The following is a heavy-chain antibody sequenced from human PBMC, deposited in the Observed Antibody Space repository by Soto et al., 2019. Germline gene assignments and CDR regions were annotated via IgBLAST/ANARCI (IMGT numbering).Heavy chain of an antibody. CDR3: ASVAVPAARGRGYYYGMDV. Sequence: TLSLTCTVSGGSLSSGSYYWSWIRQHPGKGLEWIGYIYYSGSTYYNPSLKSRVTISVDTSKNQFSLKLSSVTAADTAVYYCASVAVPAARGRGYYYGMDVWGQGTTVTVSS. CDR1: GGSLSSGSYY. J-gene: IGHJ6*02. D-gene: IGHD2-2*01. CDR2: IYYSGST. V-gene: IGHV4-31*03.